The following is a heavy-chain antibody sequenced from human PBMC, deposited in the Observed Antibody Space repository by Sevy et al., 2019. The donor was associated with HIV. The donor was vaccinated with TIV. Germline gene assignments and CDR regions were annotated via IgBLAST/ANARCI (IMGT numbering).Heavy chain of an antibody. D-gene: IGHD2-15*01. J-gene: IGHJ3*02. V-gene: IGHV3-20*04. CDR1: GFTFADYG. CDR2: ITWNGGRS. Sequence: GGSLRLSCAASGFTFADYGMSWVRQTPGKGLEWVSGITWNGGRSDYADSVKGRFTISRDNAKKSVYLQMNSLRAEDTALYYCERVWSYCSGGSCPDGFDIWGQGKMVTVSS. CDR3: ERVWSYCSGGSCPDGFDI.